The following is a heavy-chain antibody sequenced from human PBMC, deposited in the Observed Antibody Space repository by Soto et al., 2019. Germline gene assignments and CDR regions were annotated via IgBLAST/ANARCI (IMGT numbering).Heavy chain of an antibody. CDR2: IYYSGST. CDR1: GGSISSGDYY. J-gene: IGHJ4*02. CDR3: ARLGDIAVVPNYFDY. D-gene: IGHD6-19*01. V-gene: IGHV4-30-4*01. Sequence: QVQLQESGPGLVKPSQTLSLTCTVSGGSISSGDYYWSWIRQPPGKGLEWIGYIYYSGSTYYNPSLKSRVTISVDTSKNQFSLKLSSVTAADTAVYYCARLGDIAVVPNYFDYWGQGTLVTVSS.